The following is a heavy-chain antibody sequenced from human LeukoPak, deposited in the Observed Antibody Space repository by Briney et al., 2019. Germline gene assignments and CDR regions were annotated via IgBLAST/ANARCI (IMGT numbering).Heavy chain of an antibody. J-gene: IGHJ3*02. V-gene: IGHV1-2*02. CDR1: GYTFTGNY. CDR2: INPNSGGT. CDR3: ARVSSSWYWNHDAFDI. D-gene: IGHD6-13*01. Sequence: ASVKVSCKASGYTFTGNYMHWVRQAPGQGLEWMGWINPNSGGTNYAQKFQGRVTMTRDTSISTAYMELSRLRSDDTAVYYCARVSSSWYWNHDAFDIWGQGTMVTVSS.